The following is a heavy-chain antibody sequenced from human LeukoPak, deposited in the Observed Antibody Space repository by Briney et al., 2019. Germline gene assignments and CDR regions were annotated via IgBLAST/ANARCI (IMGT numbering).Heavy chain of an antibody. J-gene: IGHJ4*02. Sequence: GGSLRLSCAASGFTFSSYSMNWVRQAPGKGLEWVSSISSSSNYIYYADSVKGRFTISRDNAKNTLYLQMNSLRAEDTAVYYCAKTRGYSSSWYDYWGQGTLVTVSS. V-gene: IGHV3-21*04. CDR2: ISSSSNYI. D-gene: IGHD6-13*01. CDR1: GFTFSSYS. CDR3: AKTRGYSSSWYDY.